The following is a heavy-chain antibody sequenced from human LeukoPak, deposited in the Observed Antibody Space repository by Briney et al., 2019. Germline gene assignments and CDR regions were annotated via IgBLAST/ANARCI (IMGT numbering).Heavy chain of an antibody. CDR1: GFSVGDKY. V-gene: IGHV3-72*01. J-gene: IGHJ4*02. D-gene: IGHD2-15*01. CDR3: AKAHPRSRFDS. CDR2: IRNKANSYTT. Sequence: GGSLRLSCAPSGFSVGDKYMDWVRQAPGKGLDWVGRIRNKANSYTTEYAASVKGRFTISRDDSKNSLYLQMNSLKIEDTAVYYCAKAHPRSRFDSWGQGTLVTVSS.